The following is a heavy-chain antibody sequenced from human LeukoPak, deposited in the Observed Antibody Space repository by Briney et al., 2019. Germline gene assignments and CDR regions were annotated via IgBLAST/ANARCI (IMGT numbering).Heavy chain of an antibody. D-gene: IGHD3-10*01. V-gene: IGHV3-11*01. CDR3: ARPPRGSDAFDI. CDR2: ICSSGSTI. Sequence: GRSLRLSCAASGFSFSDYYMSCIRPAPGKGLEWVLYICSSGSTIYYADSVRGRFTISRDNAKNSLYLQMNTLRAEDTAVYYCARPPRGSDAFDIWGQGKMVTVSS. CDR1: GFSFSDYY. J-gene: IGHJ3*02.